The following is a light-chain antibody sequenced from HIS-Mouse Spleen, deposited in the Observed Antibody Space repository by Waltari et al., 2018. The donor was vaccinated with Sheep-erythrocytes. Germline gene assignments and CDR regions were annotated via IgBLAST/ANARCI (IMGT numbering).Light chain of an antibody. CDR3: LQDYNYPLT. CDR2: AAS. V-gene: IGKV1-6*01. Sequence: AIQLTQSPSSLSAPVGDTVTLTCRASQGIRNDLGWYQQKPGKAPKLLIYAASSLQSGVPSMFSGSGSGTDFTLTISSLQPEDFATYYCLQDYNYPLTFGGGTKVEIK. J-gene: IGKJ4*01. CDR1: QGIRND.